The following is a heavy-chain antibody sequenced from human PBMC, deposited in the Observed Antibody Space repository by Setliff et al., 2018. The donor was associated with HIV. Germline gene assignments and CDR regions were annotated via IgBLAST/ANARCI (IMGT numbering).Heavy chain of an antibody. V-gene: IGHV1-69*01. CDR2: IIPIFGTA. J-gene: IGHJ4*02. CDR1: GGTFSSYA. Sequence: KVSCKASGGTFSSYAISWVRQAPGQGLEWMGGIIPIFGTANYAQKFQGRVTITADESTNTAYMELSSLRSDDTAVYYCATDRTQTGINMVRGRIVDPARYPLDYWGQGTLVTVS. D-gene: IGHD3-10*01. CDR3: ATDRTQTGINMVRGRIVDPARYPLDY.